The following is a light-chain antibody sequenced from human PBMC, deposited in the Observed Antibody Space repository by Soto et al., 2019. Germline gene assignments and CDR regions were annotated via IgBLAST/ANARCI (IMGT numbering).Light chain of an antibody. CDR1: QDISNY. V-gene: IGKV1-33*01. Sequence: DIQMTQSPSSLSASVGDRVTITCQASQDISNYLNWYQQKPGKAPKLLIYDASNLETGVPSRFSGSGSGTEFTFTISSLQPEDIATYYCQQYEGFGPGTKVDIK. CDR2: DAS. J-gene: IGKJ3*01. CDR3: QQYEG.